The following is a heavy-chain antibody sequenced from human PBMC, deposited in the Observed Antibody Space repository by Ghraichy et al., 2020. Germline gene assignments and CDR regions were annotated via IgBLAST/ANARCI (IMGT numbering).Heavy chain of an antibody. CDR2: IYYSGST. Sequence: SQTLSLTCTVSGGSISSYYWSWIRQPPGKGLEWIGYIYYSGSTNYNPSLKSRVTISVDTSKNQFSLKLSSVTAADTAVYYCARADYDSSGYYRYWYFDLWGRGTLVTVSS. CDR1: GGSISSYY. CDR3: ARADYDSSGYYRYWYFDL. J-gene: IGHJ2*01. D-gene: IGHD3-22*01. V-gene: IGHV4-59*01.